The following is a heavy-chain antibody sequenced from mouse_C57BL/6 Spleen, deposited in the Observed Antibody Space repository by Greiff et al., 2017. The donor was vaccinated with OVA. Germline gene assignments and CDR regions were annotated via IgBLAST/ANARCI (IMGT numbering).Heavy chain of an antibody. CDR2: FHPYNDDT. J-gene: IGHJ2*01. D-gene: IGHD1-1*01. V-gene: IGHV1-47*01. Sequence: VKVVESGAELVKPGASVKMSCRASGYTFTTYPIEWMKQNHGKSLEWIGNFHPYNDDTKYNEKFKGKATLTVEKSSSTVYLELSRLTSDDSAVYYCARGGLRWVYFDYWGQGTTLTVSS. CDR1: GYTFTTYP. CDR3: ARGGLRWVYFDY.